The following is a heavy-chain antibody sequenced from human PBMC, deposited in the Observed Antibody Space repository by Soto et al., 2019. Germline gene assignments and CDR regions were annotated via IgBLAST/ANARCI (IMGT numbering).Heavy chain of an antibody. CDR3: ARVNSGSYRGDDY. D-gene: IGHD1-26*01. CDR2: ISYDGSNK. V-gene: IGHV3-30-3*01. CDR1: GFTFSSYA. Sequence: QVQLVESGGCVVQPGRSLRLSCAASGFTFSSYAMHWVRQAPGKGLEWVAVISYDGSNKYHADSVKGRFTISRDNSKNTLYLQMNSLRAEDTAVYYCARVNSGSYRGDDYWGQGTLVTVSS. J-gene: IGHJ4*02.